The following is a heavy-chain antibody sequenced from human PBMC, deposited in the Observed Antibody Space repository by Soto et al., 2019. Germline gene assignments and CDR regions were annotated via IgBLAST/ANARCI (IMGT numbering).Heavy chain of an antibody. V-gene: IGHV3-48*02. CDR1: GFSLANYP. J-gene: IGHJ4*02. CDR3: AKGPHTNVGWPYYFES. CDR2: SSPRGDTI. Sequence: PGGSLRLSCVDSGFSLANYPMNWVRQTPGKGLEWISYSSPRGDTIYYADSVEGRFTISRDNARNSLSLHMSSLRDEDSALYYCAKGPHTNVGWPYYFESWGQGVPATVSS. D-gene: IGHD6-19*01.